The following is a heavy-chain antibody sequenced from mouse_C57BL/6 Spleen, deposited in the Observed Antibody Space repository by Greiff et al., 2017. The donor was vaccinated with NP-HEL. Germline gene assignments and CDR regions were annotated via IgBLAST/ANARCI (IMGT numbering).Heavy chain of an antibody. CDR3: ARRGLYYDYGYAMDY. Sequence: DVKLVESGGGLVQPGGSLKLSCAASGFTFSDYYMYWVRQTPEKRLEWVAYISNGGGSTYYPDTVKGRFTISRDNAKNTLYLQMSRLKSEDTAMYYCARRGLYYDYGYAMDYWGQGTSVTVSS. CDR1: GFTFSDYY. J-gene: IGHJ4*01. V-gene: IGHV5-12*01. CDR2: ISNGGGST. D-gene: IGHD2-4*01.